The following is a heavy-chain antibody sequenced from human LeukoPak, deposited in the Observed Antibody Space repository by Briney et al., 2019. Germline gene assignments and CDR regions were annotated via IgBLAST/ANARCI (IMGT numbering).Heavy chain of an antibody. CDR1: GGSISSGGYY. J-gene: IGHJ5*02. CDR2: IYYSGST. D-gene: IGHD2-2*02. CDR3: AREFGRYCSSTSCYTGWFDP. V-gene: IGHV4-31*03. Sequence: SQTLSLTCTASGGSISSGGYYWSWIRQHPGKGLEWIGYIYYSGSTYYNPSLKSRVTISVDTSKNQFSLKLSSVTAADTAVYYCAREFGRYCSSTSCYTGWFDPWGQGTLVTVSS.